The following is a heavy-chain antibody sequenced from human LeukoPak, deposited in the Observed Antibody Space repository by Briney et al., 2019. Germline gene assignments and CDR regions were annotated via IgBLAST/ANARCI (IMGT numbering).Heavy chain of an antibody. Sequence: PGGSLRLSCAASGFTFSSYGMHWVRQAPGKGLEWVAFIRYDGSNKYYADSVKGRFTISRDNSKNTLYLQMNSLRAEDTAVYYCAKEERQPIVVVTATDAFDIWGQGTMVTVSS. D-gene: IGHD2-21*02. CDR2: IRYDGSNK. CDR1: GFTFSSYG. V-gene: IGHV3-30*02. J-gene: IGHJ3*02. CDR3: AKEERQPIVVVTATDAFDI.